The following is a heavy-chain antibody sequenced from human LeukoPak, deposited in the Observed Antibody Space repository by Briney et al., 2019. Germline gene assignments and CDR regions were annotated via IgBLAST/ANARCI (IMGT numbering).Heavy chain of an antibody. CDR1: GYTFTSYG. CDR3: ARALIGRDAFDI. Sequence: ASVKVSCKASGYTFTSYGISWVRQAPGQGLEWMGWISAHNGNTNYAQKLQGRVTMATDTSTSTAYMELRSLRSDDTAVYYCARALIGRDAFDIWGQGTMVTVSS. V-gene: IGHV1-18*01. CDR2: ISAHNGNT. D-gene: IGHD2-21*01. J-gene: IGHJ3*02.